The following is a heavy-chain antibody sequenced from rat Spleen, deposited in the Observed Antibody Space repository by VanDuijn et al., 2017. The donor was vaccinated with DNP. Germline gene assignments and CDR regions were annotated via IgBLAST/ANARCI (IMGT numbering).Heavy chain of an antibody. J-gene: IGHJ1*01. CDR3: ARGSTSIYWYFDF. D-gene: IGHD3-1*01. CDR1: GFTFSNYD. Sequence: EVQLVESGGGLVQPGRSMKLSCAASGFTFSNYDMAWVRQAPKKGLEWVATISYDGSSTYYADSVKGRFTISRDDAKSSLYLQMNSLKSEDTATYYCARGSTSIYWYFDFWGPGTMVTVSS. V-gene: IGHV5-22*01. CDR2: ISYDGSST.